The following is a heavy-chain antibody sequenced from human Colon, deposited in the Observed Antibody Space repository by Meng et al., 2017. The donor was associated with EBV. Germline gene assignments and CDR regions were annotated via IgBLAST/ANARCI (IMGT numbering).Heavy chain of an antibody. D-gene: IGHD3-10*01. CDR1: GGSYCDSY. CDR2: IDHRGNT. Sequence: QVPLALLGARRLQPSETLSRSCADDGGSYCDSYWSWKRQPPGKGLEWIGEIDHRGNTKYHPSLKSRVTISLDTSKKQFSLKVSSVTAADSAVYYCARRGPSGNFSPWSQGALVTVSS. CDR3: ARRGPSGNFSP. V-gene: IGHV4-34*01. J-gene: IGHJ5*02.